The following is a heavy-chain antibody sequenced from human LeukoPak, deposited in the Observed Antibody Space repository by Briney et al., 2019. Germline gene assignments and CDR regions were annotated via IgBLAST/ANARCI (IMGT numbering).Heavy chain of an antibody. CDR2: IKQDGSEK. CDR3: AYLGLSSDWNDVPGPQIDY. CDR1: GFTFSSYW. Sequence: GGSLRLSCAASGFTFSSYWMSWVRQAPGKGLEWVANIKQDGSEKYYVDSVKGRFTISRDNAKNSLYLQMNSLRAEDTAVYYCAYLGLSSDWNDVPGPQIDYWGQGTLVSVSS. V-gene: IGHV3-7*03. D-gene: IGHD1-1*01. J-gene: IGHJ4*02.